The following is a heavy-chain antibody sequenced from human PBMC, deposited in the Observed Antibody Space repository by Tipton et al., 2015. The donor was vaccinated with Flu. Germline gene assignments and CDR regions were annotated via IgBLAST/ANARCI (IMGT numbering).Heavy chain of an antibody. D-gene: IGHD3-10*01. CDR1: GFTFSSYS. CDR2: ISSSSSYI. Sequence: SLRLSCAASGFTFSSYSMNCVRQAPGKGLEWVSSISSSSSYIYYADSVKGRFTISRDNAKNSLYLQMNSLRAEDTAVYYCARVVYGSGLYRGYFDYWGQGTLVTVSS. V-gene: IGHV3-21*01. CDR3: ARVVYGSGLYRGYFDY. J-gene: IGHJ4*02.